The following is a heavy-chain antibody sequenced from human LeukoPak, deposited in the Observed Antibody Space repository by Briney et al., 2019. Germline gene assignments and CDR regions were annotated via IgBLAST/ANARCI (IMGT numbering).Heavy chain of an antibody. Sequence: GGSLRLSCAASGFTFSSYGMHWVRQAPGKGLEWVAVISYDGSNKYYADSVKGRFTISRDNSKNTLYLQMNSLRAEDTAVYYCAKEDGDNFWSGYGDYWGQGTLVTVSS. CDR3: AKEDGDNFWSGYGDY. J-gene: IGHJ4*02. CDR1: GFTFSSYG. V-gene: IGHV3-30*18. CDR2: ISYDGSNK. D-gene: IGHD3-3*01.